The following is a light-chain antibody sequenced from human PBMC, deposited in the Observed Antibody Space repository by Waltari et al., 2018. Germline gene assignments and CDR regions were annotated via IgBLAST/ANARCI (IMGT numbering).Light chain of an antibody. CDR3: RSYVGGLSSSV. CDR2: YNT. V-gene: IGLV1-40*01. CDR1: SPNLGPGYH. Sequence: QSALTHPPPVSAATGPWVTIYCAVGSPNLGPGYHVHWYHQPPPTAPHLLLFYNTNRPSGVTSRLSASTTGTSASLPITGLLDADEAYDYFRSYVGGLSSSVFGGGTKVSVL. J-gene: IGLJ2*01.